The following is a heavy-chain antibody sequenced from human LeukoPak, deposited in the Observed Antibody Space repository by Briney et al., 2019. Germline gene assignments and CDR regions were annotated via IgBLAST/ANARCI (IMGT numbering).Heavy chain of an antibody. V-gene: IGHV3-7*01. D-gene: IGHD3-10*01. CDR2: VNQGATQK. Sequence: GGSLRLSCAASGFDFSTQWMSWVRQAPGKGLEWVAIVNQGATQKYYVDSVKGRFTISRDNAENSLYLQMNSLRADDTAVYYCARDLLGYNNYYMDVWGKGTTVTVSS. J-gene: IGHJ6*03. CDR1: GFDFSTQW. CDR3: ARDLLGYNNYYMDV.